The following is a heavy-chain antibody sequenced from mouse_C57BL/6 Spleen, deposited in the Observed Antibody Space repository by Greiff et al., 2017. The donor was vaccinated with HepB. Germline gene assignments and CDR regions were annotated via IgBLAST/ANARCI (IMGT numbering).Heavy chain of an antibody. V-gene: IGHV1-81*01. J-gene: IGHJ4*01. CDR3: ARSYYDYLYAMDY. CDR1: GYTFTSYG. D-gene: IGHD2-4*01. Sequence: QVQLQQSGAELARPGASVKLSCKASGYTFTSYGISWVKQRTGQGLEWIGEIYPRSGNTYYNEKFKGKATLTADKSSSTAYMELRSLTSEDSAVYFCARSYYDYLYAMDYWGQGTSVTVAS. CDR2: IYPRSGNT.